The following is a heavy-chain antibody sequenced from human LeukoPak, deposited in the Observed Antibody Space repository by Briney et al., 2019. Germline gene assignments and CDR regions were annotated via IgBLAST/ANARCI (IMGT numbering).Heavy chain of an antibody. CDR2: INSDGSST. V-gene: IGHV3-74*03. CDR3: GSSTVWYYYYYMDV. Sequence: GGSLRLSCAASGFTFSSNWMHWVRQGPGKGMVWVSRINSDGSSTTYADSVKGRFTISRDNAKNTVYLQMNSLRADDTAVYYCGSSTVWYYYYYMDVWGKGTTVTVSS. J-gene: IGHJ6*03. D-gene: IGHD5/OR15-5a*01. CDR1: GFTFSSNW.